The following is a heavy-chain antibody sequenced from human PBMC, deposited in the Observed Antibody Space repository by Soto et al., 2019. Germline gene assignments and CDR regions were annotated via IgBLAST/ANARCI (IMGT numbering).Heavy chain of an antibody. CDR2: ISSSSSTI. CDR1: GFTFSSYS. J-gene: IGHJ6*02. Sequence: GGSLRLSCAASGFTFSSYSMNWVRQAPGKGLEWVSYISSSSSTIYYADSVKGRFTISRDNAKNSLYLQMNSLRDEDTAVYYCARGTYDFWSGYYMPDYYYYYGMDVWGQGTTVTVSS. V-gene: IGHV3-48*02. D-gene: IGHD3-3*01. CDR3: ARGTYDFWSGYYMPDYYYYYGMDV.